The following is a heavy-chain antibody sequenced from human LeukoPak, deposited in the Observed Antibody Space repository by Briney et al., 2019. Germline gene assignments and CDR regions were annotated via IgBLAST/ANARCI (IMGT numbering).Heavy chain of an antibody. Sequence: GGSLRLSCAASGFTFSSYAMHWVRQAPGKGLEYVSAISSNGGSTYYANSVKGRFTISRDNSKNTLYLQMGSLRAEDMAVYYCARALTYYYDSSGYYPLDYWGQGTLVTVPS. CDR3: ARALTYYYDSSGYYPLDY. CDR2: ISSNGGST. D-gene: IGHD3-22*01. CDR1: GFTFSSYA. J-gene: IGHJ4*02. V-gene: IGHV3-64*01.